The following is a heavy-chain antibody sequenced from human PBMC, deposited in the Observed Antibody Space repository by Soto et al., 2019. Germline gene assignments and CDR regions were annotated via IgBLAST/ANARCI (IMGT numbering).Heavy chain of an antibody. Sequence: QVQLVQAGAEVKKLGSSVKVSCEASGGTFSSDALNWVRQAPGQGLEWMGGIIPMFGTATYAQKFQGKIKIIAAESPNTSYMELSSMRSEDTAVYYCARGRFPSCGWFGLLDRWGQGTLVPVSS. CDR3: ARGRFPSCGWFGLLDR. D-gene: IGHD6-19*01. V-gene: IGHV1-69*12. CDR1: GGTFSSDA. J-gene: IGHJ5*02. CDR2: IIPMFGTA.